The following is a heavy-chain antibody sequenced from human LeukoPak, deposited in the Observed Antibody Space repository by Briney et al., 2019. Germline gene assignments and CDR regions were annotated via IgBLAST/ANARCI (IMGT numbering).Heavy chain of an antibody. D-gene: IGHD3-16*02. J-gene: IGHJ3*01. V-gene: IGHV3-53*01. CDR1: GFTVSSNY. Sequence: PGGSLRLSCAASGFTVSSNYMSWVRQAPGKGLEWVSVIYSGGTTYYADSVKGRFTISRDGSGSTLYLQMNSLRAEDTAIYYCARDMQLSTWGLGTMVTVSS. CDR2: IYSGGTT. CDR3: ARDMQLST.